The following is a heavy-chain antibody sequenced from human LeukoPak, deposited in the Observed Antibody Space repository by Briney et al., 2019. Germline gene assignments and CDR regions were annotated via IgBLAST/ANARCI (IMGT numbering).Heavy chain of an antibody. CDR3: AKHSTEQWLNWFDP. J-gene: IGHJ5*02. Sequence: GVSLRLSCAASGFTFSSYAMSWVRQAPGKGLEWVSLISDSGSSTYYADSVKGRFTISRDNSKNTLYLQMNSLRAEDTAVYYCAKHSTEQWLNWFDPWGQGTLVTVSS. V-gene: IGHV3-23*01. D-gene: IGHD6-19*01. CDR1: GFTFSSYA. CDR2: ISDSGSST.